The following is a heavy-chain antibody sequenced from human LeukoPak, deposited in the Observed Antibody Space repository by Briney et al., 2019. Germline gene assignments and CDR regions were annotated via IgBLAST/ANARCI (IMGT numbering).Heavy chain of an antibody. CDR1: GYSFTSYW. CDR3: ARRQWLANYRNWYFDL. V-gene: IGHV5-10-1*01. Sequence: GESLRISCKGSGYSFTSYWISWVRQMPGKGLEWLGRIDPSDSYTNYSPSFQGHVTISADKSISTAYLQWSSLKASDTAMYYCARRQWLANYRNWYFDLWGRGTLVTVSS. D-gene: IGHD6-19*01. CDR2: IDPSDSYT. J-gene: IGHJ2*01.